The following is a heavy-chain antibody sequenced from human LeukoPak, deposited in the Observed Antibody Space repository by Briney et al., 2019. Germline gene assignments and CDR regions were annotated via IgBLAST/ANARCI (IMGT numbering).Heavy chain of an antibody. J-gene: IGHJ4*02. V-gene: IGHV4-34*01. CDR2: INHSGST. D-gene: IGHD6-6*01. Sequence: PSETLSLTCAVYGGSFSGYYWSWIRQPPGKGLEWIGEINHSGSTNYNPSLKSRVTISVDTSKNQFSLKLNSVTAADTAVYYCARESYSSSHYFDYWGQGTLVTVSS. CDR3: ARESYSSSHYFDY. CDR1: GGSFSGYY.